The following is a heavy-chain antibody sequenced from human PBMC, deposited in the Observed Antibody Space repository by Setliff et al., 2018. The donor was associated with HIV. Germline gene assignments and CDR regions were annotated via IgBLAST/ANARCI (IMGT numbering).Heavy chain of an antibody. V-gene: IGHV4-39*01. CDR1: GGSINSRSDY. D-gene: IGHD1-1*01. J-gene: IGHJ6*02. Sequence: PSETLSLTCSVSGGSINSRSDYWVWIRQSPQKGLEWIGTVSISGSTYYNPSLKSRVSMSVDTSNNHFSLELTSVTAADTALYYCARIKTVPTTPTRNFYYYGLDVWGQGTMVTVSS. CDR3: ARIKTVPTTPTRNFYYYGLDV. CDR2: VSISGST.